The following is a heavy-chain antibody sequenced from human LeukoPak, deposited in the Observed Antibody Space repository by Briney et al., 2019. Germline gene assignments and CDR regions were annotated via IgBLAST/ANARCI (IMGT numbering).Heavy chain of an antibody. V-gene: IGHV5-51*01. Sequence: GESLKISCKASGYTFTNYWIGWVRQMPGKGLEWMGIIYSGDSDTRYSPSFRGQVIISADKSIRTAYLQWTSLKASDTAMYYCARHTGEGSHFQHWGQGSLVTVSS. J-gene: IGHJ1*01. D-gene: IGHD3-16*01. CDR1: GYTFTNYW. CDR2: IYSGDSDT. CDR3: ARHTGEGSHFQH.